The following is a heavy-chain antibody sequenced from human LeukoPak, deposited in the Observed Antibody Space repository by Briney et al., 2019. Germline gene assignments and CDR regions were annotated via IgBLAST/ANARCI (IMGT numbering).Heavy chain of an antibody. Sequence: GGSLRLSCAASGFTFSNYWMSWVRQAPGKGLEWVATIKQDGSEKYYVDSVKGRFTISRDNAKNSLYLQMSSLRAEDTAVYYCARDEVIVGAIGDWFDPWGQGTLVTVSS. D-gene: IGHD1-26*01. CDR3: ARDEVIVGAIGDWFDP. CDR1: GFTFSNYW. J-gene: IGHJ5*02. V-gene: IGHV3-7*05. CDR2: IKQDGSEK.